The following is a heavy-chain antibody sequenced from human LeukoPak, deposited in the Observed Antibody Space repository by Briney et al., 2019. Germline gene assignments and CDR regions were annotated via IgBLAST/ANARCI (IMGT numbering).Heavy chain of an antibody. V-gene: IGHV1-8*01. CDR1: GYTFTIYD. J-gene: IGHJ3*02. Sequence: ASVKVSCKASGYTFTIYDINWVRQATGQGLEWMGWMNPNSGNTGYAQKFQGRVTMTRNTSISTAYMELSSLRSEDTAVYYCARGLRPIFGVVQNDAFDIWGQGTMVTVSS. CDR2: MNPNSGNT. CDR3: ARGLRPIFGVVQNDAFDI. D-gene: IGHD3-3*01.